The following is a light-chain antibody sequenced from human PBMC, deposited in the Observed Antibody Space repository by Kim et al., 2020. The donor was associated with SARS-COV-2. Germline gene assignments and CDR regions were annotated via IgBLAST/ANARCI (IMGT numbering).Light chain of an antibody. CDR2: NNN. CDR3: QSYDSSLSGYV. J-gene: IGLJ1*01. Sequence: QSVLTQPPSVSGAPGQRVTISCTGTRSNIGTGYDVHWYQQLPGKAPKLLIYNNNNRPSGVPDRFSGSKSGTSVSLAITGLQAEDEADYYCQSYDSSLSGYVFGTGTQVTVL. V-gene: IGLV1-40*01. CDR1: RSNIGTGYD.